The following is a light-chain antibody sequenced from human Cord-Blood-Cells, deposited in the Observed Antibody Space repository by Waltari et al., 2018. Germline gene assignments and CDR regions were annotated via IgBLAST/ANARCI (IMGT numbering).Light chain of an antibody. J-gene: IGKJ1*01. Sequence: EIVMTQSPATLSVYPGERATLSCRASQSVSSNLAWYQQKPGQAPRLLIYGASTRATGIPARFSGSGSGTGFTLTISSLQSEDFAVYYCQQYNNWPPRTFGQGTKVEIK. V-gene: IGKV3-15*01. CDR3: QQYNNWPPRT. CDR2: GAS. CDR1: QSVSSN.